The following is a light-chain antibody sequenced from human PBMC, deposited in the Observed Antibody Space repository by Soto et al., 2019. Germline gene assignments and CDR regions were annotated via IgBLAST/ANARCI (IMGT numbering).Light chain of an antibody. J-gene: IGKJ5*01. CDR1: QSVKTY. CDR3: QQRNTWPPIT. V-gene: IGKV3-11*01. CDR2: DAS. Sequence: EIVLKESPVTLSLYERERXTLXCRASQSVKTYLAWYQVKPGQAPRLLIYDASRRASGVPARFSGSGSGTDFTLTISSLEPEDFALYYCQQRNTWPPITFGQVTRLEIK.